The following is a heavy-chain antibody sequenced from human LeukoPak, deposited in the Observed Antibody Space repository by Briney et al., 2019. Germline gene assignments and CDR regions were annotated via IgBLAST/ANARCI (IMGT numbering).Heavy chain of an antibody. CDR2: IGQDGTEI. CDR1: GFTFSNYG. J-gene: IGHJ4*02. CDR3: ARDKQVGATHFDY. D-gene: IGHD1-26*01. V-gene: IGHV3-7*01. Sequence: GGSLRLSCAASGFTFSNYGIHWVRQAPGKGLEWVANIGQDGTEIYYVDSVKGRFTISRDNAKNSLYLQMNSLRAEDTAVYYCARDKQVGATHFDYWGQGTLVTVSS.